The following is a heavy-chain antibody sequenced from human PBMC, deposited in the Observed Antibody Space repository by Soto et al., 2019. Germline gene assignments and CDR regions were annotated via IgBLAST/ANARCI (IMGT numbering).Heavy chain of an antibody. CDR1: GGFISSGGYY. J-gene: IGHJ4*02. V-gene: IGHV4-31*03. D-gene: IGHD6-13*01. CDR3: ARASSSWPEDY. Sequence: PSETLSLTCTVSGGFISSGGYYWSWIRQHPGKGLEWIGYIYYSGSTYYNPSLKSRVTISVDTSKNQFSLKLSSVTAADTAVYYCARASSSWPEDYWGQGTLVTVSS. CDR2: IYYSGST.